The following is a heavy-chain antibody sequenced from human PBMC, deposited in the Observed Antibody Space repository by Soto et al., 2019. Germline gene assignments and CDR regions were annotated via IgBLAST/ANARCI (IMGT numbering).Heavy chain of an antibody. CDR1: GGTFSSYA. J-gene: IGHJ6*02. D-gene: IGHD2-2*01. V-gene: IGHV1-69*13. CDR2: IIPIFGTA. CDR3: ARLSTSEGAV. Sequence: GASVKVSCKASGGTFSSYAISWVRQAPGQGLEWMGGIIPIFGTANYAQKFQGRVTITADESTSTAYMELSSLKASDTAMYYCARLSTSEGAVWGQGTTVTVSS.